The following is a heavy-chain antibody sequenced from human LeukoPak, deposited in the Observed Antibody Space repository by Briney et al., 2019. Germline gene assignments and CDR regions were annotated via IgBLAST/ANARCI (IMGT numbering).Heavy chain of an antibody. CDR2: ISWNSGSI. Sequence: PGGSLRLSCEASGFTFDDYAMHWVRQAPGKGLEWVSGISWNSGSIVYADSVKGRITISRDNAKNSLYLQMNSLRAEDTALYYCAKSGAAYCSGGSCSRPFDYWGQGTLVTVSS. J-gene: IGHJ4*02. CDR3: AKSGAAYCSGGSCSRPFDY. D-gene: IGHD2-15*01. V-gene: IGHV3-9*01. CDR1: GFTFDDYA.